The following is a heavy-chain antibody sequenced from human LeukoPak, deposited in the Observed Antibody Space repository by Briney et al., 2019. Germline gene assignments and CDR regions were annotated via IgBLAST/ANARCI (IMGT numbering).Heavy chain of an antibody. V-gene: IGHV3-72*01. CDR2: TRNKAKSYTT. CDR3: VREGTTDY. J-gene: IGHJ4*02. D-gene: IGHD4-11*01. Sequence: LEWVGRTRNKAKSYTTEYAASVKGRFTISRDDSKNSLYLQMNSLKTEDTAVYYCVREGTTDYWGQGTLVTVSS.